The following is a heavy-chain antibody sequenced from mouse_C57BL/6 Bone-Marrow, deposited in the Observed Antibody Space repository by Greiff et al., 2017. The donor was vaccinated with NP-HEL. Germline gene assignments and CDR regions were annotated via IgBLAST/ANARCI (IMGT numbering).Heavy chain of an antibody. CDR3: ARGGVYDYDVGAGVGC. D-gene: IGHD2-4*01. CDR1: GYSITSGYY. CDR2: ISYDGSN. Sequence: EVKLEESGPGLVKPSQSLSLTCSVTGYSITSGYYWYWIRQFPGNKLEWMGYISYDGSNNYNPSLKTRLSITRDTSKNQFFLKLNSVTTEDTATYYGARGGVYDYDVGAGVGCWGQGTRVTVSA. V-gene: IGHV3-6*01. J-gene: IGHJ3*01.